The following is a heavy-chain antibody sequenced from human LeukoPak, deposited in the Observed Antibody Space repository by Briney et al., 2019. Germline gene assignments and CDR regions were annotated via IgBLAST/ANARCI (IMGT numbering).Heavy chain of an antibody. D-gene: IGHD3/OR15-3a*01. Sequence: SETLSLTCAVSGYSISSGYYWGWIRQPPGQGLEWIGSIYHSGSTYYNPSLKSRVTISVDTSKNQFSLKLSSVTAADTAVYYCARGTGSSPGVDYWGQGTLVTVSS. J-gene: IGHJ4*02. CDR1: GYSISSGYY. V-gene: IGHV4-38-2*01. CDR2: IYHSGST. CDR3: ARGTGSSPGVDY.